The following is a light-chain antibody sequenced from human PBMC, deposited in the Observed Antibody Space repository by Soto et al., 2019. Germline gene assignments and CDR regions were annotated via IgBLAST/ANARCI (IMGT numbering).Light chain of an antibody. J-gene: IGKJ1*01. CDR2: KAS. Sequence: DIQMTQSPSTLSGSVGDRVTITCRASHTISSWLAWYQQKPGKAPKLLIYKASTLKSGVPSRFSGSGSGTEFTLTISSLQPDDFATYYCQHYNSYSEPFGQGTKV. V-gene: IGKV1-5*03. CDR3: QHYNSYSEP. CDR1: HTISSW.